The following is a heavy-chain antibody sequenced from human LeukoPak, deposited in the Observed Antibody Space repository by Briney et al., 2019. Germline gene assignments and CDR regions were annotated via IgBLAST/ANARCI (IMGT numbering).Heavy chain of an antibody. Sequence: VASVKVSCKASGYTFTGYYMHWVRQAPGQGLEWMGWINPNSGGTNYAQKFQGRVTMTRDTSISTAYMELSRLRSDDTAVYYCARGYNWNAWGSAFDIWGQGTMVTVSS. CDR3: ARGYNWNAWGSAFDI. D-gene: IGHD1-20*01. V-gene: IGHV1-2*02. CDR1: GYTFTGYY. CDR2: INPNSGGT. J-gene: IGHJ3*02.